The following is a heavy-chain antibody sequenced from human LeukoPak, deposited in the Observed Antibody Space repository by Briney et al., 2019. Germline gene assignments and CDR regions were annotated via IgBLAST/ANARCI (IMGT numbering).Heavy chain of an antibody. Sequence: GASVKVSXKASGYTFTSYDINWVRQATGQGLEWMGWMNPNSGNTGYAQKFQGRVTITRNTSVSTAYMELSSLRSEDTAVYYCARGPYYYDSSGRYDAFDIWGQGTMVTVSS. CDR1: GYTFTSYD. J-gene: IGHJ3*02. CDR2: MNPNSGNT. V-gene: IGHV1-8*03. CDR3: ARGPYYYDSSGRYDAFDI. D-gene: IGHD3-22*01.